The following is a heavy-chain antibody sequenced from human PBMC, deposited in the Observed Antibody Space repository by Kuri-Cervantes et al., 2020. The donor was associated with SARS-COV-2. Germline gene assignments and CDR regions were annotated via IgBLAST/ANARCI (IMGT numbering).Heavy chain of an antibody. Sequence: GGSLRLSCAASGFTFSSYWMHWVRQAPGKGLEWVSTITAGGGTYYGDSVRGRLTISRDNAKNILFLQMNSLRAEDTAVYYCATQDFDLWGQGTLVTVSS. V-gene: IGHV3-23*01. CDR1: GFTFSSYW. CDR2: ITAGGGT. CDR3: ATQDFDL. J-gene: IGHJ4*02.